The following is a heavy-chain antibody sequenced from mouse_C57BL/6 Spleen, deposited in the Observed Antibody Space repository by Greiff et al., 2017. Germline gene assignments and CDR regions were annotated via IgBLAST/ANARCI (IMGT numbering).Heavy chain of an antibody. D-gene: IGHD2-5*01. CDR1: GYTFTDYE. CDR3: TRRGYYSNYDYFDY. J-gene: IGHJ2*01. CDR2: IDPETGGT. Sequence: QVQLQQSGAELVRPGASVTLSCKASGYTFTDYEMHWVKQTPVHGLEWIGAIDPETGGTAYNQKFKGKAILTADKSSSTAYMELRSLTSEDSGVYYCTRRGYYSNYDYFDYWGQGTTLTVSS. V-gene: IGHV1-15*01.